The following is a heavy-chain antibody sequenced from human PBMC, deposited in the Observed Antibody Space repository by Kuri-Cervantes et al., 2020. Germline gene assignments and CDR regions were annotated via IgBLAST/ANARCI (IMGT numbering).Heavy chain of an antibody. Sequence: GGSLRLSCAASGFTLSSYDLSWVRQAPGKGLEWVSALSYSGTTTYYADSVKGRFTISRDNARNSLYLQMTSLRDEDTAVYYCARGIADDYWGQGTLVTVSS. V-gene: IGHV3-23*01. D-gene: IGHD2/OR15-2a*01. CDR1: GFTLSSYD. J-gene: IGHJ4*02. CDR2: LSYSGTTT. CDR3: ARGIADDY.